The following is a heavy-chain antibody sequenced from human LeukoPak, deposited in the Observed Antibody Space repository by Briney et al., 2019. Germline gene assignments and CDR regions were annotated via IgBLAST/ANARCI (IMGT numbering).Heavy chain of an antibody. CDR1: GGSISRYY. D-gene: IGHD5/OR15-5a*01. Sequence: SETLSLTCTVSGGSISRYYWSWIRQPPGKGLEWIGYIFYSGSTNYIPSLKSRVTISVDSSKNQFSLKLTSVTAADTAIYYCARLIPIYLNLDYWGQGTLVTVSS. J-gene: IGHJ4*02. CDR2: IFYSGST. V-gene: IGHV4-59*08. CDR3: ARLIPIYLNLDY.